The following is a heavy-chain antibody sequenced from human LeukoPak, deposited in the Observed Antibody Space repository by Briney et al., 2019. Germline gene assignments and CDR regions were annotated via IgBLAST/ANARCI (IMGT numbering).Heavy chain of an antibody. J-gene: IGHJ4*02. CDR2: ISGSCGST. Sequence: PGGSLRLSCAASGFTFSSYAMSWVRQAPGRGLEWVSAISGSCGSTYYADSVKGRFTISRDNSKNTLYLQMNSLRAEDTAVYYCAKDPALRVAVVVVAAKREGYWGQGTLVTVSS. CDR3: AKDPALRVAVVVVAAKREGY. D-gene: IGHD2-15*01. CDR1: GFTFSSYA. V-gene: IGHV3-23*01.